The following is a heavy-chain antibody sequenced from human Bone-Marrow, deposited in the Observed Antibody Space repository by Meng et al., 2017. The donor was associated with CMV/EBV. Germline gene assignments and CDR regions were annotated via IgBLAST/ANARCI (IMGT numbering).Heavy chain of an antibody. CDR1: GFSLTTSGMC. CDR3: ARTWRTGVSYSDFDY. Sequence: SGPTLVKPTQTLTLTCTFSGFSLTTSGMCVNWVRQSPGKALEWLALIDWDGDKYYRTSLKTRLTISKDTSKNQVVLTMTNMDPVDSATYYCARTWRTGVSYSDFDYWGQGTLVTDSS. D-gene: IGHD1-26*01. J-gene: IGHJ4*02. CDR2: IDWDGDK. V-gene: IGHV2-70*20.